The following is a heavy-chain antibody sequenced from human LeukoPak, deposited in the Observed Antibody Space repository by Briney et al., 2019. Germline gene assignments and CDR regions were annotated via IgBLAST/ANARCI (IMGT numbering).Heavy chain of an antibody. J-gene: IGHJ4*01. Sequence: SETLSLTCSLSGGSISTANYYWAWIRQPPGKGLDWVGSIYYTGNTYYNPSLKSRVTIFVDTSRNQFSLKLNSVTAADTALYYCARHVGTPRHFDFWGHGTLVTVPS. CDR1: GGSISTANYY. D-gene: IGHD3-10*01. CDR3: ARHVGTPRHFDF. CDR2: IYYTGNT. V-gene: IGHV4-39*01.